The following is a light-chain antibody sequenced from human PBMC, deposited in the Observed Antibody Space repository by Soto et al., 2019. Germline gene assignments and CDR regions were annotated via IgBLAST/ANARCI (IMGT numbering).Light chain of an antibody. CDR2: DAS. CDR1: QSVGTY. CDR3: LQRSNWLALT. V-gene: IGKV3-11*01. J-gene: IGKJ4*01. Sequence: EIVLTQSPATLSLSPGEGAALSCRASQSVGTYLAWFQQKPGQAPRLLIYDASNRATGVPARFSGSGSGTDFTLTISRLEPEDFAVYYCLQRSNWLALTFGGGTKVEIK.